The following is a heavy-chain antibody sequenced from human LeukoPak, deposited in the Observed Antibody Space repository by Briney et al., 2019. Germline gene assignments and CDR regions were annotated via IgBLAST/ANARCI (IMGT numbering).Heavy chain of an antibody. Sequence: SQTLSLTCTVSGGSISSGSYYWSWIRQPAGKGLEWIGRIYTSGSTNYNPSLKSRVTISVDTSKNQFSLKLSSVTAADTAVYYCARTAAWEILSLAYFDYWGQGTLVTVSS. D-gene: IGHD6-13*01. CDR2: IYTSGST. CDR3: ARTAAWEILSLAYFDY. CDR1: GGSISSGSYY. V-gene: IGHV4-61*02. J-gene: IGHJ4*02.